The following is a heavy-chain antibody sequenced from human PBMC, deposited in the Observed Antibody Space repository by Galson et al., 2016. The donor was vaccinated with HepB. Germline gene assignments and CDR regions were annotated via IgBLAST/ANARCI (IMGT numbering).Heavy chain of an antibody. CDR3: ARDWGSSGWYNWFDP. V-gene: IGHV3-66*03. CDR1: GFTVYGNY. CDR2: IYSRGDT. J-gene: IGHJ5*02. D-gene: IGHD6-19*01. Sequence: SLRLSCAASGFTVYGNYMSWVRQAPGKGLEWVSMIYSRGDTYYADSVKGRFTISRDFSKNTVSLQIDSLRPEDTGVYYCARDWGSSGWYNWFDPWGQGTLVTVSS.